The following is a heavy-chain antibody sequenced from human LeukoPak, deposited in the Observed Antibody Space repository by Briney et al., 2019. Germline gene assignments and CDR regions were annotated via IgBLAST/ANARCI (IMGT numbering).Heavy chain of an antibody. D-gene: IGHD3-3*01. Sequence: GGSLRLSCAASGFTFSSYAITWVRQAPGKGLEWVSSISSSSSYIYYADSVKGRFTISRDNAKNSLYLQMNSLRAEDTAVYYCARGYDFRMDVWGQGTTVTVSS. V-gene: IGHV3-21*01. CDR1: GFTFSSYA. CDR2: ISSSSSYI. J-gene: IGHJ6*02. CDR3: ARGYDFRMDV.